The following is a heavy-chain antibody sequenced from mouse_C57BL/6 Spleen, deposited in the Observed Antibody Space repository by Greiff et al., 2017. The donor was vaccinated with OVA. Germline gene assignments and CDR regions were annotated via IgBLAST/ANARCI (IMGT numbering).Heavy chain of an antibody. J-gene: IGHJ2*01. CDR1: GYSFTGYY. CDR2: INPSTGGT. D-gene: IGHD3-2*02. V-gene: IGHV1-42*01. Sequence: EVKLMESGPELVKPGASVKISCKASGYSFTGYYMNWVKQSPEKSLEWIGEINPSTGGTTYNQKFKAKATLTVDKSSSTAYMQLKSLTSEDSAVYYCARRGSGYFDYWGQGTTLTVSS. CDR3: ARRGSGYFDY.